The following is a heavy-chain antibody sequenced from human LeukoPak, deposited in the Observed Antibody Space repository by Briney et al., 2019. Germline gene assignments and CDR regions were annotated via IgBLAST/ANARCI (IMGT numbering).Heavy chain of an antibody. CDR3: ARSVVTLYWYFDL. CDR1: GGSISGYY. CDR2: IYYSGST. D-gene: IGHD4-23*01. J-gene: IGHJ2*01. V-gene: IGHV4-59*01. Sequence: SETLSLTRTVSGGSISGYYYNWIRQPPGKGLEWIGYIYYSGSTNYNPSLKSRVTISLDTSKNQFSLKLSSVTTADTAVYYCARSVVTLYWYFDLWGPGTLAPVSS.